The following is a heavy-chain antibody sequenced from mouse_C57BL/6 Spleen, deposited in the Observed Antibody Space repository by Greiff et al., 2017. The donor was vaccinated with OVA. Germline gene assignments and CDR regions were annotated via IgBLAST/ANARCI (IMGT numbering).Heavy chain of an antibody. Sequence: VQLKESGGGLVQPGGSMKLSCAASGFTFSDAWMDWVRQSPEKGLEWVAEIRNKANNHATYYAESVKGRFTISSDDSKSSVYLQMNSLRAEDTGIYYCTRFTTVAPFAYWGQGTLVTVSA. CDR3: TRFTTVAPFAY. J-gene: IGHJ3*01. CDR1: GFTFSDAW. D-gene: IGHD1-1*01. V-gene: IGHV6-6*01. CDR2: IRNKANNHAT.